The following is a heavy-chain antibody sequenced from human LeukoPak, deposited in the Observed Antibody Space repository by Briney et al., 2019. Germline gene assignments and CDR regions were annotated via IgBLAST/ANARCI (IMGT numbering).Heavy chain of an antibody. V-gene: IGHV4-4*02. J-gene: IGHJ4*02. CDR3: GRNAAYNLDY. CDR2: IFHTGST. CDR1: GGSISSGNW. Sequence: SETLSLTCAVSGGSISSGNWWSWVRQPPGKGLEWIGEIFHTGSTNFNPSLKSRVTMSVDKSKNQLSLEVTSVTAADTAVYYCGRNAAYNLDYWGQGILVAVSS. D-gene: IGHD1-14*01.